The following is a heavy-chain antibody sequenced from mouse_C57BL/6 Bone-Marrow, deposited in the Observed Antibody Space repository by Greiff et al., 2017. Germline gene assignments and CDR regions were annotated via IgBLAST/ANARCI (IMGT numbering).Heavy chain of an antibody. D-gene: IGHD2-3*01. CDR2: IDPNSGGT. CDR1: GYTFTSYW. CDR3: DRDSSYGDGYRVWYVDG. J-gene: IGHJ1*03. V-gene: IGHV1-72*01. Sequence: VQLQQPGAELVKPGASVKLSCKASGYTFTSYWMHWVKQRPGRGLEWIGRIDPNSGGTKYNEKFKSKATLTVDKPSSTAYMQLSSLTSEDSAVYYCDRDSSYGDGYRVWYVDGWGTGTTVTVAS.